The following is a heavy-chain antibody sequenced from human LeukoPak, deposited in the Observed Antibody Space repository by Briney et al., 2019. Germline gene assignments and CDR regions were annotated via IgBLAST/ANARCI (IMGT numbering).Heavy chain of an antibody. Sequence: SETLSLTCTVSGGSISSSNYYWDWIRQPPGKGLEWIGNIYYSGSTYYNPSLKSRVTISVDTSKNQFSLKLSSVTAADTAVYYCAGRSTVVGMGWFDPWGQGTLVTVSS. D-gene: IGHD2-21*01. CDR2: IYYSGST. CDR3: AGRSTVVGMGWFDP. J-gene: IGHJ5*02. CDR1: GGSISSSNYY. V-gene: IGHV4-39*01.